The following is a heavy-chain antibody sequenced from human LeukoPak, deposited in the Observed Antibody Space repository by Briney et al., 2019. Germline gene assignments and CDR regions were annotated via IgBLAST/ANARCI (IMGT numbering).Heavy chain of an antibody. D-gene: IGHD2-21*02. Sequence: GGSLRLSCAASGFSFTSHSMNWVRQAPGKGLEWVSYISSSSSTIYYADSVKGRFTISRDSAKNSLFLQMNSLRDEDTAVYNCARGSDNCGGDCYPYFDYWGRGTLVTVSS. CDR3: ARGSDNCGGDCYPYFDY. J-gene: IGHJ4*02. CDR1: GFSFTSHS. V-gene: IGHV3-48*02. CDR2: ISSSSSTI.